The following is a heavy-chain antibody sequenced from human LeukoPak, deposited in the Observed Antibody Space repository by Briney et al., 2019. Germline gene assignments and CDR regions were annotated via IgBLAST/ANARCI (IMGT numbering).Heavy chain of an antibody. CDR1: GYTFTSYY. J-gene: IGHJ4*02. V-gene: IGHV1-2*02. CDR2: INPNSGGT. Sequence: ASVKVSCKASGYTFTSYYMHWVRQAPGQGLESMGWINPNSGGTNYAQKFQGRVTMTRDTSISTAYMELSRLRSDDTAVYYCARVPRIAARPLFDYWGQGTLVTVSS. CDR3: ARVPRIAARPLFDY. D-gene: IGHD6-6*01.